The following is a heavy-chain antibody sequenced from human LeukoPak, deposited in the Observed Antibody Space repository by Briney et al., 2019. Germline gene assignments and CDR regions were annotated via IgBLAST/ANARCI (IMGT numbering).Heavy chain of an antibody. CDR2: INPNSGGT. D-gene: IGHD2-2*01. Sequence: ASVTVSCTPSEYTFTVYYMQWVRQAPGQGLEWMGRINPNSGGTNYAQQFQGRVTMTRDTSISTAYMELSRLRSDDTAVYYCARGPPLKYCSNTNCKPTFDPWGQGTLVTVSS. CDR3: ARGPPLKYCSNTNCKPTFDP. J-gene: IGHJ5*02. CDR1: EYTFTVYY. V-gene: IGHV1-2*06.